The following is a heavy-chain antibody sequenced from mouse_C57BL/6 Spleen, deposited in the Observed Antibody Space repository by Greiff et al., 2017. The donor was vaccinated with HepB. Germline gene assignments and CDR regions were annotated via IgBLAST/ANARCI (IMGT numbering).Heavy chain of an antibody. CDR1: GFTFSSYA. D-gene: IGHD2-4*01. CDR2: ISDGGSYT. J-gene: IGHJ1*03. V-gene: IGHV5-4*03. CDR3: SSMITTVRYCYFDV. Sequence: EVKLVESGGGLVKPGGSLKLSCAASGFTFSSYAMSWVRQTPEKRLEWVATISDGGSYTYYPDNVKGRFTIARDNAKNNLYLQMSHLKSEDTAMYYCSSMITTVRYCYFDVWGTGTTVTVSS.